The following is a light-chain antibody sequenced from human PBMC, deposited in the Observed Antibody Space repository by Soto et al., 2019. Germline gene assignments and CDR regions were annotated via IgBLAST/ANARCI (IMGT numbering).Light chain of an antibody. CDR3: QQYHTYWT. CDR1: QSISIW. V-gene: IGKV1-5*01. CDR2: SAS. J-gene: IGKJ1*01. Sequence: DIQMPQSPSTLSASVGATVPITCRASQSISIWLAWYQQKPGKAPNLLIHSASSLEGGVPSRFSGSASGTEFTLTISSLQPDDFATYYCQQYHTYWTFGQGTKVDI.